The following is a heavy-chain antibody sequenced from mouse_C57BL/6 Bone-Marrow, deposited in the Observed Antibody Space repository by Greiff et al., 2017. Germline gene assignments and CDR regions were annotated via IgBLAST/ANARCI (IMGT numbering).Heavy chain of an antibody. CDR2: IWWDDDK. CDR3: ARIEGELGREGPYYYAMDY. CDR1: GFSLSTFGMG. D-gene: IGHD4-1*01. J-gene: IGHJ4*01. Sequence: QVTLKESGPGILQPSQTLSLTCSFSGFSLSTFGMGVGWIRQPSGKGLEWLAHIWWDDDKYYNPALKSRLTISKDTSKNQVFLKIANVDTADTATYYCARIEGELGREGPYYYAMDYWGQGTSVTVSS. V-gene: IGHV8-8*01.